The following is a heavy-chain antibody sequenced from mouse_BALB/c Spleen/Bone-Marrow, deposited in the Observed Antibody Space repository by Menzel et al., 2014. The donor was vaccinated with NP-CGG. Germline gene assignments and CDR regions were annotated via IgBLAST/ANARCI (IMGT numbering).Heavy chain of an antibody. CDR2: ISYSGST. CDR3: ARSADWYFDV. J-gene: IGHJ1*01. Sequence: EVKLQESGPGLVKPSQSLSLTCTVTGYSITSDYAWHWIRQFPGNKLEWMGYISYSGSTSYYPYLKSRISITRDTSKNQFFLQLSSVTNEDTATYYCARSADWYFDVWGAGTTVTVSS. CDR1: GYSITSDYA. V-gene: IGHV3-2*02.